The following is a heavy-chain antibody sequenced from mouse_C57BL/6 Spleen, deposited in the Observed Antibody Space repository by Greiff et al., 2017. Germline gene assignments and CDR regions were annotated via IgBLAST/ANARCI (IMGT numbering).Heavy chain of an antibody. D-gene: IGHD2-1*01. CDR2: ISYDGSN. V-gene: IGHV3-6*01. Sequence: VQLQQSGPGLVKPSQSLSLTCSVTGYSITSGYYWNWIRQFPGNKLEWMGYISYDGSNNYNPSLKNRISITRYTSKNQFFLKLNSVTTEDTATYYCAIDRGDYGSFAYWGQGTLVTVSA. CDR3: AIDRGDYGSFAY. CDR1: GYSITSGYY. J-gene: IGHJ3*01.